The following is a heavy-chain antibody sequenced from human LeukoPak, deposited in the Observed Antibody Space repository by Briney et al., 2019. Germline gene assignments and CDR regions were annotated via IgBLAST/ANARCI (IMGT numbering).Heavy chain of an antibody. CDR2: ISSSGSTI. V-gene: IGHV3-48*03. D-gene: IGHD5-12*01. CDR1: GFTFSSYE. CDR3: ARRGYPVYYYYMDV. J-gene: IGHJ6*03. Sequence: GGSLRLSCAASGFTFSSYEMNWVRQAPGKGLEWVSYISSSGSTIYYADSVKGRFTISRDNAKNSLYLQMNSLRAEDTAVYYCARRGYPVYYYYMDVWGKGTTVTISS.